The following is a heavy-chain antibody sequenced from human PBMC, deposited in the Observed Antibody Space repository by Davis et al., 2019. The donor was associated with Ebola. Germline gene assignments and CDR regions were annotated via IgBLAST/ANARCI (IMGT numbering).Heavy chain of an antibody. D-gene: IGHD1-26*01. CDR3: ARLSGGYGMGYFDY. V-gene: IGHV3-30*03. J-gene: IGHJ4*02. CDR1: GFTFSSYS. Sequence: GESLKISCAASGFTFSSYSMNWVRQAPGKGLEWVAVISHDGSNQYYADSVKGRFSISRDNSKDTLYLQINSLRAEDTAVYYCARLSGGYGMGYFDYWGQGTLVTVSS. CDR2: ISHDGSNQ.